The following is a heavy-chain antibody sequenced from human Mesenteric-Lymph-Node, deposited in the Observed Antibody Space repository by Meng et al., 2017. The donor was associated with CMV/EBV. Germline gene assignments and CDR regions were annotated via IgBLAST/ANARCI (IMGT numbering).Heavy chain of an antibody. Sequence: TFRTYASTWVRQAPGQGLEWMGGINPVFGPARYAQNFQGRVMITADKSTSTVYMELSSLRSEDSAVYYCARDKSQGSYGSGSYYNFDYWGQGALVTVSS. J-gene: IGHJ4*02. CDR1: TFRTYA. CDR2: INPVFGPA. V-gene: IGHV1-69*06. CDR3: ARDKSQGSYGSGSYYNFDY. D-gene: IGHD3-10*01.